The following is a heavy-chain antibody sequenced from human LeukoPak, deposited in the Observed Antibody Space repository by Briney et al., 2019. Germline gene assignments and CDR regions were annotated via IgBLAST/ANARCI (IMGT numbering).Heavy chain of an antibody. V-gene: IGHV1-46*02. J-gene: IGHJ4*02. D-gene: IGHD2-15*01. CDR3: AILPLGYCSGGSCYDDDY. CDR1: GYSFHSYY. Sequence: SSVKVSRKACGYSFHSYYMHWVRQAPAQGLEWTGIIYSSGGSTSYAQQFQSRISMTRDTSTSTVYMELSSLRSEDTAVYSCAILPLGYCSGGSCYDDDYWGQGTLVTVSS. CDR2: IYSSGGST.